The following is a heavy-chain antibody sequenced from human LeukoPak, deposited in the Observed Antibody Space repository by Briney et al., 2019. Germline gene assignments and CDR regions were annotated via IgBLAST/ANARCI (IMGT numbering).Heavy chain of an antibody. CDR3: ARATLSYYYDSSGYYYDY. CDR2: IYYSGST. CDR1: GGSISSGAYY. D-gene: IGHD3-22*01. V-gene: IGHV4-30-4*01. Sequence: SQTLSLTCTVPGGSISSGAYYWSWIRQPPGKGLEWIGYIYYSGSTYYNPSLKSRVTISVDTSKNQFSLKLSSVTAADTAVYYCARATLSYYYDSSGYYYDYWGQGTLVTVSS. J-gene: IGHJ4*02.